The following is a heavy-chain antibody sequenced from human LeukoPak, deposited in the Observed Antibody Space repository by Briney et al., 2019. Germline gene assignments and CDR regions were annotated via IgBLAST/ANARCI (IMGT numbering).Heavy chain of an antibody. CDR3: ARRYYYDSSGYPPYYFDY. V-gene: IGHV3-21*01. J-gene: IGHJ4*02. D-gene: IGHD3-22*01. Sequence: GGSLRLSCAASGXTFSSYSMNWVRQAPGKGLEWVSSISSSTSYIYYADSVKGRFTISRDNAKNSLYLQMNSLRAEDTAVYYCARRYYYDSSGYPPYYFDYWGQGTLVTVSS. CDR2: ISSSTSYI. CDR1: GXTFSSYS.